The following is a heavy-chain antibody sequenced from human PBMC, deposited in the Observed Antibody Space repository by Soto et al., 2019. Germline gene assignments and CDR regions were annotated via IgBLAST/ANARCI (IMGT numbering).Heavy chain of an antibody. CDR2: ISGSGGST. CDR1: GFTFSSYA. CDR3: AKDLAPIAVAGTIDY. J-gene: IGHJ4*02. Sequence: GGSLRLSCAASGFTFSSYAMSWVRQAPGKGLECVSAISGSGGSTYYADSVKGRFTISRDNSKNTLYLQMNSLRAEDTAVYYCAKDLAPIAVAGTIDYWGQGTLVTVSS. V-gene: IGHV3-23*01. D-gene: IGHD6-19*01.